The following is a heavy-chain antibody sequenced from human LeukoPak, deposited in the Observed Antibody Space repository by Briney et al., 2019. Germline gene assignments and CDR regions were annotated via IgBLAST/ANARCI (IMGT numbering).Heavy chain of an antibody. Sequence: PSETLSLTCTVSGGPINDSSFYWGWIRQPPGKELEWIGSVYLSGRTHSNPSLRSRVTISLDTSKNQFSLKLSSVTAADTAVYYCARVPFNSSWFYYYYYYMDVWGKGTTVTVSS. CDR1: GGPINDSSFY. V-gene: IGHV4-39*07. CDR2: VYLSGRT. J-gene: IGHJ6*03. CDR3: ARVPFNSSWFYYYYYYMDV. D-gene: IGHD6-13*01.